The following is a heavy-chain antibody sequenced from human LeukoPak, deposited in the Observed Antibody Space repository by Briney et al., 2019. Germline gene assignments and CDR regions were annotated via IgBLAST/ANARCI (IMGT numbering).Heavy chain of an antibody. D-gene: IGHD3-22*01. CDR2: ISGSGGST. CDR1: GFTFSSYA. CDR3: ASAVTYDSSGSHFDF. V-gene: IGHV3-23*01. Sequence: GGSLRLSCAASGFTFSSYAMSWVRQAPGKGLEWASAISGSGGSTYYADSVKGRFTISRDNSKNTLYLQMNSLRAEDTAVYYCASAVTYDSSGSHFDFWGQGTLVTVSS. J-gene: IGHJ4*02.